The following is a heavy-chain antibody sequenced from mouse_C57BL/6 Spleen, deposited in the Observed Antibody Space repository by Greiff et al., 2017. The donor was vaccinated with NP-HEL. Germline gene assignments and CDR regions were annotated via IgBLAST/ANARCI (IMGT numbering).Heavy chain of an antibody. Sequence: EVMLVESGGGLVKPGGSLKLSCAASGFTFSSYTMSWVRQTPEKRLEWVATISGGGGNTYYPDSVKGRFTISRDNAKNTLYLQMSSLRSEDTALYYCARRYSNYDFDYWGQGTTLTVSS. D-gene: IGHD2-5*01. CDR3: ARRYSNYDFDY. CDR2: ISGGGGNT. CDR1: GFTFSSYT. J-gene: IGHJ2*01. V-gene: IGHV5-9*01.